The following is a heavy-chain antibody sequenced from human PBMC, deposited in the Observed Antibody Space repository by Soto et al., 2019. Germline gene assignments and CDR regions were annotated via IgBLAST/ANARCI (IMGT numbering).Heavy chain of an antibody. Sequence: QITLEESGPMLLKPTQTLTLTCTYSGFSLTTSGVGVGWIRQPPGKALEWLALIFWNGDKGYNPSLKTRLSFTKNTSKIQVLPTLPKHNAVDTRTVHLSHSFPPSPTYYDSSASSWWFDPWDQGTLVTVSS. J-gene: IGHJ5*02. CDR2: IFWNGDK. CDR3: SHSFPPSPTYYDSSASSWWFDP. D-gene: IGHD3-22*01. V-gene: IGHV2-5*01. CDR1: GFSLTTSGVG.